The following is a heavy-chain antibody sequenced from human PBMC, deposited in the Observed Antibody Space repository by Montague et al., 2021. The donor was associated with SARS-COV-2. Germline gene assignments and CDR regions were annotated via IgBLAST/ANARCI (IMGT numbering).Heavy chain of an antibody. V-gene: IGHV4-34*01. CDR2: MNHSGST. D-gene: IGHD3-9*01. CDR1: GGSFSGFY. Sequence: SETLSLTCAVYGGSFSGFYWSWIRQLPGKGLEWIGEMNHSGSTNYNPSLKSRVTISVDTSKNQFSLKLSSATAADTAVYYCARGVTYYDILTGYYKGNYYYGMDVWGQGTTVTVSS. CDR3: ARGVTYYDILTGYYKGNYYYGMDV. J-gene: IGHJ6*02.